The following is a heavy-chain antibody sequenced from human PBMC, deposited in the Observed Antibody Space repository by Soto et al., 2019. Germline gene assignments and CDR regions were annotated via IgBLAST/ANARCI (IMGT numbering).Heavy chain of an antibody. CDR3: ACPRSGGGAFPLDV. CDR2: IYYSGST. D-gene: IGHD2-15*01. V-gene: IGHV4-61*01. Sequence: QVQLQESGPGLVKPSETLSLTCTVSGGSVSSGIYYWSWIRQPPGKGLEWLGYIYYSGSTKYNPSLKSRVTISVDTSKNQFSLKLSSVTAADTAVYYCACPRSGGGAFPLDVWGQGTTVTVSS. CDR1: GGSVSSGIYY. J-gene: IGHJ6*02.